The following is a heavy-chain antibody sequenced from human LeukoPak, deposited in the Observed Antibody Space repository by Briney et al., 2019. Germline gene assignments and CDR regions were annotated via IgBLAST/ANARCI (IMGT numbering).Heavy chain of an antibody. CDR3: ARLATRITMVRGVTRNWFDP. J-gene: IGHJ5*02. D-gene: IGHD3-10*01. CDR2: IYYSGST. Sequence: PSETLSLTCTVSGGSISSYYWSWIRQPPGKGLEWIGYIYYSGSTNYNPSLKSRGTISVDTSKNQFSLKLSSVTAADTAVYYCARLATRITMVRGVTRNWFDPWGQGTLVTVSS. V-gene: IGHV4-59*08. CDR1: GGSISSYY.